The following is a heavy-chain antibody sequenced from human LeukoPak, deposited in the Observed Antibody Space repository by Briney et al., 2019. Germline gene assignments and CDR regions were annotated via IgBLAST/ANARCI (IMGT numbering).Heavy chain of an antibody. V-gene: IGHV3-23*01. Sequence: SGGSLRLSCAASGFTFSCYAMSWVRQAPGKGLESVSAISGSGGSTYYADSVQGRFTISRDNSKYTLYLQMNSLRAEDTAVYYCAKDLETWLQLLPYFDYWGQGTLVTVSS. CDR2: ISGSGGST. CDR3: AKDLETWLQLLPYFDY. CDR1: GFTFSCYA. D-gene: IGHD5-24*01. J-gene: IGHJ4*02.